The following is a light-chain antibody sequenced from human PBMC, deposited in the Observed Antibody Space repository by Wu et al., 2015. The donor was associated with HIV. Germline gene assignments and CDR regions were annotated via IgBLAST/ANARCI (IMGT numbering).Light chain of an antibody. Sequence: EIVLTQSPGTLSLSPGERATLSCRASQSVSSSYLAWYQQKPGQAPRLLINAGSNRVTGIPARFSVTGSGTDFTLIISSLEPEDFAIYYCQESSKGPLTFGQGTRL. CDR1: QSVSSSY. V-gene: IGKV3D-20*02. CDR2: AGS. CDR3: QESSKGPLT. J-gene: IGKJ5*01.